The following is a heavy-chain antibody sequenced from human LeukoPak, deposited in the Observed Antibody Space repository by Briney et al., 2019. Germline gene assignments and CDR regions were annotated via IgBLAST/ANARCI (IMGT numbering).Heavy chain of an antibody. D-gene: IGHD2-21*02. CDR2: IRSKGYGGTT. Sequence: GGSLSLSCTASGFTFGDYCMSWFRKAPGPGLEWVGFIRSKGYGGTTEYAASVKGRFTISRDDSKSIAYLQMNSLKTEDTAVYFCSRSRRVYCGGGCYSFDYWGQGTLVTVSS. CDR1: GFTFGDYC. V-gene: IGHV3-49*03. CDR3: SRSRRVYCGGGCYSFDY. J-gene: IGHJ4*02.